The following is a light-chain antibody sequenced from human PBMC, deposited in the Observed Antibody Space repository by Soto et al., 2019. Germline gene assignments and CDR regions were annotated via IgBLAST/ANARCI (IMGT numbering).Light chain of an antibody. J-gene: IGKJ5*01. V-gene: IGKV3-20*01. Sequence: ETVLTQSPGTRYVSPGERAALSCRASQSVGNSHVAWYQQRRGLPPRLLIYGASNTATGIPDRFSGSGSGADFTLTISRLEPDAFAVYFCHQYGNSPPRTFGQGTRLEIK. CDR1: QSVGNSH. CDR2: GAS. CDR3: HQYGNSPPRT.